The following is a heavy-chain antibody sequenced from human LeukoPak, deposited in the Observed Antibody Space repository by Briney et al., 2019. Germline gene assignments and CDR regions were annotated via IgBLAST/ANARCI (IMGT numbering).Heavy chain of an antibody. CDR1: GYTFADYY. CDR3: ATVDYGGQRGWDY. V-gene: IGHV1-69-2*01. Sequence: ASVKISCKVSGYTFADYYMHWVQQAPGRGLEWMGLVDPEDGETIYAEKFQGRVTITADTSTDTAYMELSSLRSEDTAVYYCATVDYGGQRGWDYWGQGTLVTVSS. J-gene: IGHJ4*02. D-gene: IGHD4-23*01. CDR2: VDPEDGET.